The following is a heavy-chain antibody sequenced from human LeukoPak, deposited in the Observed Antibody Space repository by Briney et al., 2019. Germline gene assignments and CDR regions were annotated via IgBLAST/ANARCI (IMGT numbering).Heavy chain of an antibody. D-gene: IGHD3-10*01. CDR2: IYTSGST. CDR3: ASTYYGSGSPYYYYYYYMDV. Sequence: PSQTLSLTCTVSGGSISSGSYYWSWIRQPAGKGLEWIGRIYTSGSTNYNPSLKSRVTISVDTSKNQFSLKLSSVTAADTAVYYCASTYYGSGSPYYYYYYYMDVWGKGTTVTVSS. V-gene: IGHV4-61*02. CDR1: GGSISSGSYY. J-gene: IGHJ6*03.